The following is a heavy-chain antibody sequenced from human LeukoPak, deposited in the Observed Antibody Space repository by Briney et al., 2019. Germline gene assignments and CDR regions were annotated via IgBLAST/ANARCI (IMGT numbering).Heavy chain of an antibody. V-gene: IGHV4-59*01. J-gene: IGHJ4*02. CDR1: GGSISSYY. Sequence: PSETLSLTCTVSGGSISSYYWSWIRQPPGKGLERIGYIYYSGSTNYNPSLRSRVTISVDTSKNQFSLKLSSVTAADTAVYYCARRLERRSPFDYWGQGTLVTVSS. CDR3: ARRLERRSPFDY. CDR2: IYYSGST. D-gene: IGHD1-1*01.